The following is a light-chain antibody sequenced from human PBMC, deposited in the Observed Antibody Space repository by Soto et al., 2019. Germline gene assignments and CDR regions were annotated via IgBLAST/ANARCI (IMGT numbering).Light chain of an antibody. Sequence: DIQLTQSPSTLSASVGDRVTITCRASQTISTFLAWYQQKPGKAPHLLIYGASSLQSGVPSRFSGSGSGTEFTPSSSSLQPDDLGTYYCQQYIGLWTFGQGTKVDLK. J-gene: IGKJ1*01. V-gene: IGKV1-5*01. CDR1: QTISTF. CDR2: GAS. CDR3: QQYIGLWT.